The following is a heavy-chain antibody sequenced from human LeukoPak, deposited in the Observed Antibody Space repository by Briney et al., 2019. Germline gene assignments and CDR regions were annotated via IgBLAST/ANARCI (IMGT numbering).Heavy chain of an antibody. CDR1: GFIFSSYW. Sequence: GGSLRLSCAASGFIFSSYWMSWVRQAPGKGLEWVANIKQDGSEKYYVASVKGRFTISRDNAKNSLYLQMNSLRAEDTAVYYCARARSSYGYGDAFDIWGQGTMDTVSS. CDR3: ARARSSYGYGDAFDI. J-gene: IGHJ3*02. D-gene: IGHD5-18*01. CDR2: IKQDGSEK. V-gene: IGHV3-7*01.